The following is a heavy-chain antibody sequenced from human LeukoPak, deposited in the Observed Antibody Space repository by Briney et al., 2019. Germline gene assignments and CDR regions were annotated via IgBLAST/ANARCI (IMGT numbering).Heavy chain of an antibody. V-gene: IGHV3-66*01. J-gene: IGHJ3*02. CDR3: ARSWYNWNYVGAFDI. CDR2: IYSGGST. D-gene: IGHD1-7*01. Sequence: GGSLRLSCAASGFTVSRNYMSWVRHAPGKGVEWLPVIYSGGSTYYADSVKGRFTISRDNSKNTLYLQMNSLRAEDTAVYYCARSWYNWNYVGAFDIWGQGTMVTVSS. CDR1: GFTVSRNY.